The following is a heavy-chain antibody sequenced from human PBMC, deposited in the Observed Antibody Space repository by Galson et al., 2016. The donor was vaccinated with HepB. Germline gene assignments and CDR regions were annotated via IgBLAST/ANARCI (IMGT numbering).Heavy chain of an antibody. D-gene: IGHD2-15*01. J-gene: IGHJ3*02. CDR1: GFNFSIYE. V-gene: IGHV3-48*03. CDR3: VRDSGVVVDAFDI. Sequence: LRLSCAASGFNFSIYEMNWVRQAPGKGLEWISYISSSGNTIYYADSVKGRFTISRDNAKNSLSLQMHSLGVEDTALYYCVRDSGVVVDAFDIWGQETMVTVSS. CDR2: ISSSGNTI.